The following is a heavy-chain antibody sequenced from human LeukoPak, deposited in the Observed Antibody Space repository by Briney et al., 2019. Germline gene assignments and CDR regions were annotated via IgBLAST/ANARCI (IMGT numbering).Heavy chain of an antibody. J-gene: IGHJ4*02. CDR2: IIPIFGTA. Sequence: ASVKVSCKAPGGTFSSYAISRVRQAPGQGLEWMGGIIPIFGTANYAQKFQGRVTITADKSTSTAYMELSSLRSEDTAVYYCARDSDSSSSLGDDYWGQRTLVTVSS. CDR1: GGTFSSYA. CDR3: ARDSDSSSSLGDDY. V-gene: IGHV1-69*06. D-gene: IGHD6-13*01.